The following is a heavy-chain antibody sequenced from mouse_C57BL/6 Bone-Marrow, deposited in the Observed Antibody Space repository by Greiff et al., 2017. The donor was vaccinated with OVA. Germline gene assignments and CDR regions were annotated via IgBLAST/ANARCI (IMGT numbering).Heavy chain of an antibody. Sequence: QVQLQQSGAELVKPGASVKISCKASGYAFSSYWMNWVKQRPGKGLEWIGQIYPGDGDPNYNGKFKGKATLTADKSSSTAYMQLSSLTSEDSAVYFCASMITTGYWYFDVWGTGTTVTVSS. CDR2: IYPGDGDP. CDR1: GYAFSSYW. V-gene: IGHV1-80*01. D-gene: IGHD2-4*01. CDR3: ASMITTGYWYFDV. J-gene: IGHJ1*03.